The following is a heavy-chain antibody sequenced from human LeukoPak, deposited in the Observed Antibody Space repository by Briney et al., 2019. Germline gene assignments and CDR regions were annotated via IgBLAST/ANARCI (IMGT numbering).Heavy chain of an antibody. CDR2: INHDGNT. J-gene: IGHJ6*02. CDR3: ASARGSGSYYNPYYYGMGV. V-gene: IGHV4-34*01. CDR1: GGSISSYY. Sequence: PSETLSLTCTVSGGSISSYYWSLIRQPPGKGLEWIGEINHDGNTVYNPSLKSRVTISVDTSKKQFSLKLSSVTAADTAVYYCASARGSGSYYNPYYYGMGVWGQGTTVTVSS. D-gene: IGHD3-10*01.